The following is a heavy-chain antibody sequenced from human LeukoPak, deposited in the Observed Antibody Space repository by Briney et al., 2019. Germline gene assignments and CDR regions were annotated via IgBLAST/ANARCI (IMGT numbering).Heavy chain of an antibody. CDR3: ARLYSGTSSWYDY. V-gene: IGHV3-23*01. Sequence: GGSLRLSCAASGYTFRNYAMSWVRQAPGMGLEWVSIISDSGDSTYYADSVKGRFTISRDTSMNTLYLQMNSLRADDTAIYYCARLYSGTSSWYDYWGQGTLVTVPS. CDR2: ISDSGDST. CDR1: GYTFRNYA. J-gene: IGHJ4*02. D-gene: IGHD1-26*01.